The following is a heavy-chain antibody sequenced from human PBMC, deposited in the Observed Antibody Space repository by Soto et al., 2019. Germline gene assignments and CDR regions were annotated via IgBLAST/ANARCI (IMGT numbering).Heavy chain of an antibody. V-gene: IGHV4-39*01. CDR1: GASISGSYYY. CDR3: ASSQNGYNWNYFDH. CDR2: VFYTGFT. D-gene: IGHD1-20*01. Sequence: QLQLQESGPGLVKPSETLSLTCAVSGASISGSYYYWAWLRQSPGKGPEWIGSVFYTGFTSYKPSLERRVSVSVDTSKSQFSPKLSAVTAADTAVYYCASSQNGYNWNYFDHWGHGALVTVSS. J-gene: IGHJ4*01.